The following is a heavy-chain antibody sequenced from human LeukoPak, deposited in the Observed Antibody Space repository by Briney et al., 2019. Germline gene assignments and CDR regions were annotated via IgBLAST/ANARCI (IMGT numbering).Heavy chain of an antibody. CDR3: ARVPLGGIAVAGYVY. CDR2: INHSGST. Sequence: PSETLSLTCAVYGGSFSGYYWSWIRQLPGKGLEWIGEINHSGSTNYNPSLKSRVTISVDTSKNQFSLKLSSVTAADTAVYYCARVPLGGIAVAGYVYWGQGTLVTVSS. D-gene: IGHD6-19*01. J-gene: IGHJ4*02. V-gene: IGHV4-34*01. CDR1: GGSFSGYY.